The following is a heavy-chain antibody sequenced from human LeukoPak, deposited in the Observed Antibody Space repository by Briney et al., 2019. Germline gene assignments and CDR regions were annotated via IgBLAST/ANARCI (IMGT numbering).Heavy chain of an antibody. J-gene: IGHJ4*02. CDR2: ISSSSTTI. CDR3: ATSLPGYYGSGSYYGPGDY. D-gene: IGHD3-10*01. CDR1: GFTFSTYG. Sequence: PGGSLRLSCAASGFTFSTYGMNWVRQAPGKGLEWVSYISSSSTTIYYADSVKGRFTISRDNAKNSLYLQMNSLRAEDTAVYYCATSLPGYYGSGSYYGPGDYWGQGTLVTVSS. V-gene: IGHV3-48*01.